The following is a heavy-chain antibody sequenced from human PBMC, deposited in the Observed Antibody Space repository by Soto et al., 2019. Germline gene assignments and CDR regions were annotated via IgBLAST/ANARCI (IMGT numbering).Heavy chain of an antibody. Sequence: GASVKVSCKASGYTFTSYGISWVRQAPGQGLEWMGWISAYNGNTNYAQKLQGRVTMTTDASTSTAYMELRSLRSDDTAVYYCASVPPLSVRAYDFWSGHKRVHYYGMDVWGQGTTVTVSS. CDR2: ISAYNGNT. CDR3: ASVPPLSVRAYDFWSGHKRVHYYGMDV. CDR1: GYTFTSYG. J-gene: IGHJ6*02. D-gene: IGHD3-3*01. V-gene: IGHV1-18*01.